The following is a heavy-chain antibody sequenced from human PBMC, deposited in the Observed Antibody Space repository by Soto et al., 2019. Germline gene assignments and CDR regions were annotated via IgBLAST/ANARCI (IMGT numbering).Heavy chain of an antibody. Sequence: PGESLKISCKGSGYGFASYWIGWVRQMPGKGLEWMGIIYPGDSDTRYSPSFQGQVTISADKSISTAYLQWSSLKASDTAMYYCARPQAGETDAFDIWGQGTMVTVSS. CDR2: IYPGDSDT. CDR3: ARPQAGETDAFDI. D-gene: IGHD3-10*01. J-gene: IGHJ3*02. CDR1: GYGFASYW. V-gene: IGHV5-51*01.